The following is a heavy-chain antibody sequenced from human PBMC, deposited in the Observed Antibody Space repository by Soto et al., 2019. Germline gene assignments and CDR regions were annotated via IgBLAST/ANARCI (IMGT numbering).Heavy chain of an antibody. V-gene: IGHV3-48*03. CDR3: ARDHDDLNWFDP. J-gene: IGHJ5*02. CDR2: ISSSGSTI. CDR1: GFTFSSYE. D-gene: IGHD4-17*01. Sequence: PGGSLRLSCAASGFTFSSYEMNWVRQAPGKGLEWASYISSSGSTIYYADSVKGRFTISRDNAKNSLYLQMNSLRAEDTAVYYCARDHDDLNWFDPWGQGTLVTVSS.